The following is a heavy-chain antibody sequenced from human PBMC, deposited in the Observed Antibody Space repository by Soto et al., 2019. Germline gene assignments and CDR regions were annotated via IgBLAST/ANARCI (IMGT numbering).Heavy chain of an antibody. CDR1: GGPMNSGDYH. J-gene: IGHJ2*01. V-gene: IGHV4-39*01. CDR2: IASGGST. CDR3: VRHVGKWLWYFAL. Sequence: QLQLQESGPGLARPSETLSLTCDVSGGPMNSGDYHWGWVLQTPGIGLDWIGSIASGGSTYYNPAFPSRIVVSVDRSKIQFSLGLSSVTAADTSVYYCVRHVGKWLWYFALWGRGTLVTISP. D-gene: IGHD5-12*01.